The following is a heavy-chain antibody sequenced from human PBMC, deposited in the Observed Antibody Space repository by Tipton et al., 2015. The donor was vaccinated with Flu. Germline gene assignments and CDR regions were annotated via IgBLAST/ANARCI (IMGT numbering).Heavy chain of an antibody. V-gene: IGHV4-4*07. CDR3: ARGGRNYDFWSGYPRMGVAVGYYFDY. J-gene: IGHJ4*02. Sequence: TLSLTCTVSGGSISSYYWSWIRQPAGKGLEWIGRIYTSGSTNYNPSLKSRVTISVDTSKNQFSLKLSSVTAADTAVYYCARGGRNYDFWSGYPRMGVAVGYYFDYWGQGTLVTVSS. D-gene: IGHD3-3*01. CDR1: GGSISSYY. CDR2: IYTSGST.